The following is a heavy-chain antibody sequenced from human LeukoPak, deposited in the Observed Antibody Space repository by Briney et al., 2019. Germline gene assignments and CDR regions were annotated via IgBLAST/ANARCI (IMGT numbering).Heavy chain of an antibody. Sequence: PSETLSLTCTVSGDSIINYYWSWIRQPPWKGLEWIGYIYYTGSTNYNPSLKSRVTISVDTSKNQFSLRLSSVTAADTAVYYCARGRTGTAMGYFGYFDYWGQGTLVTVSS. CDR2: IYYTGST. D-gene: IGHD5-18*01. CDR1: GDSIINYY. CDR3: ARGRTGTAMGYFGYFDY. J-gene: IGHJ4*02. V-gene: IGHV4-59*01.